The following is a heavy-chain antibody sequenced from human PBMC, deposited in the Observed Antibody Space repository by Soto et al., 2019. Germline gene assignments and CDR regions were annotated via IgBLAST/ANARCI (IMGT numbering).Heavy chain of an antibody. J-gene: IGHJ4*02. Sequence: QVQLQESGPGLVKPSQTLTLTCSVSGGSIDTGGFYWSWARQLPGKGLQWIGYIYYTGAAYYNPALKSRVVSSFDTAANQFSLSLTSLTAADTAVYYCASGTFNDISFDSWGQGRLVTVSS. V-gene: IGHV4-31*03. CDR2: IYYTGAA. CDR3: ASGTFNDISFDS. CDR1: GGSIDTGGFY. D-gene: IGHD2-21*01.